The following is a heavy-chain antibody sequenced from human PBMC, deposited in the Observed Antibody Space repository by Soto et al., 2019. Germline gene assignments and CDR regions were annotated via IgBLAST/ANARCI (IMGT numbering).Heavy chain of an antibody. Sequence: ASVKVSCKASGSTFTSYYMHWVRHSTGQGLELMGIINPSGGSTSYAQKFQGRVTMTRDTSTSTVYMELSSLRAEDTAIYYCVRDHYTMSDFWSAFSRDWGQGAQVTVSS. J-gene: IGHJ4*02. CDR1: GSTFTSYY. D-gene: IGHD3-3*01. V-gene: IGHV1-46*01. CDR2: INPSGGST. CDR3: VRDHYTMSDFWSAFSRD.